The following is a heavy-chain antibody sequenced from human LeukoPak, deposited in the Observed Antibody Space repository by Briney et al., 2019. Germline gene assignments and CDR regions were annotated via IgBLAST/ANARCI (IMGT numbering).Heavy chain of an antibody. CDR2: MNPNSGNT. J-gene: IGHJ6*02. Sequence: GASVKVSCKASGYTFTGYYMHWVRQAPGQGLEWMGWMNPNSGNTGYAQKFQGRVTMTRNTSISTAYMELSSLRSEDTAVYYCAKDGDADYGMDVWGQGTTVTVYS. D-gene: IGHD4-17*01. CDR3: AKDGDADYGMDV. V-gene: IGHV1-8*02. CDR1: GYTFTGYY.